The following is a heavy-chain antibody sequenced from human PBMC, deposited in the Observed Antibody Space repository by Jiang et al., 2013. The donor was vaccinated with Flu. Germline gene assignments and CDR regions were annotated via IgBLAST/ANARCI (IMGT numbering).Heavy chain of an antibody. CDR3: AGTLDRTRGMDV. Sequence: KGLEWVSYISSSSTIYYADSVKGRFTISRDNAKNSLYLQMNSLRDEDTAVYYCAGTLDRTRGMDVWGQGTTVTVSS. V-gene: IGHV3-48*02. D-gene: IGHD1-1*01. CDR2: ISSSSTI. J-gene: IGHJ6*02.